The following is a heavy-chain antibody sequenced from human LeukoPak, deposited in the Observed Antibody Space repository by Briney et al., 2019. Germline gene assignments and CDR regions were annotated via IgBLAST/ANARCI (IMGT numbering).Heavy chain of an antibody. CDR2: IYYSGST. J-gene: IGHJ6*02. D-gene: IGHD4-11*01. CDR1: GGSISSGGYY. CDR3: ARDRRVVTNTHYYYGMDV. Sequence: PSQTLSLTCTVSGGSISSGGYYWSWIRQHPGKGLEWIGYIYYSGSTYYNPSLKSRVTISVDTSKNQFSLKLSSVTAADTAVYYCARDRRVVTNTHYYYGMDVWGQGTTVTVSS. V-gene: IGHV4-31*03.